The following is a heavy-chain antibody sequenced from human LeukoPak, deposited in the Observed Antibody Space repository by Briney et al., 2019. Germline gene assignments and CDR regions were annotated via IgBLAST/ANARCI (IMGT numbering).Heavy chain of an antibody. CDR2: IYYSGST. CDR3: ARVMPNDFWSGGHYFDY. Sequence: SETLSLTCTVSGGSISSYYWSWIRQPPGKGLEWIGYIYYSGSTNYNPSLKSRVTISVDTSKNQFSLKLSSVTAADTAVYYCARVMPNDFWSGGHYFDYWGQGTLVTVSS. CDR1: GGSISSYY. J-gene: IGHJ4*02. V-gene: IGHV4-59*01. D-gene: IGHD3-3*01.